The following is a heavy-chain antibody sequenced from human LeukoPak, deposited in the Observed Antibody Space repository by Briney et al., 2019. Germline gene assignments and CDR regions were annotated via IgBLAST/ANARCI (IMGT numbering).Heavy chain of an antibody. CDR3: AKDRTVGASYWYFDL. V-gene: IGHV3-23*01. CDR2: ISGSGGRT. D-gene: IGHD1-26*01. CDR1: GFTFSSYA. Sequence: GGSLRLSCAASGFTFSSYAMSWVRQAPGKGLEWVSAISGSGGRTYYADSVKGRFTISRDSSKNTLFLQMNTLRAEDTAIYYCAKDRTVGASYWYFDLWGRGTLVTVSS. J-gene: IGHJ2*01.